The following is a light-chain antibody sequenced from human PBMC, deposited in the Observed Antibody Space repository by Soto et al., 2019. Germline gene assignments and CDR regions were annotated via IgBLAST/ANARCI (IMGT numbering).Light chain of an antibody. CDR3: QQGYNFPRA. V-gene: IGKV1-12*01. CDR2: PAS. J-gene: IGKJ1*01. Sequence: DIQMTQSPSSISASVGDRVTITCRASQPISSWLAWYQQVPGQAPYLLIYPASTLQSGVPSRFSGSGSATDFTLTINSLQPEDFATYYCQQGYNFPRAFGQGTKVDIK. CDR1: QPISSW.